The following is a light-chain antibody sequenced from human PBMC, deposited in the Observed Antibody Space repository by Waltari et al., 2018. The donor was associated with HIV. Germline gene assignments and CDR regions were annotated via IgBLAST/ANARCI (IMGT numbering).Light chain of an antibody. V-gene: IGLV2-14*01. J-gene: IGLJ1*01. Sequence: QSALTQPASVSGSPGQSITISCTGTTSYVGGYNYVSWYQQHPGKAPKVMIFEVSDRPSGVSNRFSGSKSGNTASLTISGLQAEDEADYYCSSFTSSSTLIFGTGTKVTVL. CDR3: SSFTSSSTLI. CDR2: EVS. CDR1: TSYVGGYNY.